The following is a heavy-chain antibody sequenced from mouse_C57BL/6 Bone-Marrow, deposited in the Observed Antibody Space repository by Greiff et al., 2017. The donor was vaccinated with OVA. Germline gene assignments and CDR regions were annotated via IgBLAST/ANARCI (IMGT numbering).Heavy chain of an antibody. Sequence: QVQLKESGAELVRPGASVKLSCKASGYTFTDYYINWVKQRPGQGLEWIARIYPGSGNTYYNEKFKGKATLTAEKSSSTAYMQLSSLTSEDSAVYFCARRNWDGWFAYWGQGTLVTVSA. CDR3: ARRNWDGWFAY. CDR2: IYPGSGNT. V-gene: IGHV1-76*01. J-gene: IGHJ3*01. CDR1: GYTFTDYY. D-gene: IGHD4-1*01.